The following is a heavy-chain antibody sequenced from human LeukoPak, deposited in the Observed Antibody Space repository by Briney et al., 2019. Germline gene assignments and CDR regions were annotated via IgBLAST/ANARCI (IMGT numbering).Heavy chain of an antibody. V-gene: IGHV3-48*03. D-gene: IGHD2-15*01. CDR1: GFTFSSYE. CDR2: ISSSGSTI. J-gene: IGHJ4*02. CDR3: ARDARYCSGGSCYQNLYFDY. Sequence: GGSLRLSCAASGFTFSSYEMNWVRQAPGKGLEWVSYISSSGSTIYYADSVKGRFTISRDNAKNSLYLQMNSLRAEDTAVYYCARDARYCSGGSCYQNLYFDYWGQGTLVTVSS.